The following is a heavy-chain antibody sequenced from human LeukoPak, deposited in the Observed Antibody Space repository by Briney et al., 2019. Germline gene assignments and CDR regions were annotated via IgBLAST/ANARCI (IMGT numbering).Heavy chain of an antibody. J-gene: IGHJ5*02. CDR1: GFTFSNAW. V-gene: IGHV3-15*01. D-gene: IGHD3-16*01. Sequence: KPGGSLRLSCATPGFTFSNAWMNWAGQPPGKGRKWVGRIKTEREGGTTDYASPVKGKLTISRNDSKNTGYLQMNSLKPEDTAVYYCTTEYLYTWESAGVSWVQGTLVSVSS. CDR2: IKTEREGGTT. CDR3: TTEYLYTWESAGVS.